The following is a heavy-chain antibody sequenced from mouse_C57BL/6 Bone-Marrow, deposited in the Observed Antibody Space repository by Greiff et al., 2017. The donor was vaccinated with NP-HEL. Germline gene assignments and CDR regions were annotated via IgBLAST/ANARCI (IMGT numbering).Heavy chain of an antibody. J-gene: IGHJ2*01. CDR2: FYPGSGST. CDR1: GYTFTEYT. D-gene: IGHD4-1*01. CDR3: ARHEEDWHFDY. Sequence: VKLMESGAELVKPGASVKLSCKASGYTFTEYTIHWVKQRSGQGLEWIGWFYPGSGSTKYNEKFKDKATLTADKSSSTVYMELSRLTSEDAAVYCCARHEEDWHFDYWGQGTTLTVSS. V-gene: IGHV1-62-2*01.